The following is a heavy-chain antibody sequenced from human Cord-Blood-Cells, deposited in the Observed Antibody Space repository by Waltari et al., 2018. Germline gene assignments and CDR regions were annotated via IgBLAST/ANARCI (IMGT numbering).Heavy chain of an antibody. D-gene: IGHD5-18*01. Sequence: QVQLVESGGGVVQPGRSLRLSCAASGFTFSSYAMHWVRQAPGKGLEWVAVISYAGSNKYYADSVKGRFTISRDNSKNTLYLQMNSLRAEDTAVYYCARDSGYSYGPFDYWGQGTLVTVSS. V-gene: IGHV3-30-3*01. CDR2: ISYAGSNK. CDR3: ARDSGYSYGPFDY. J-gene: IGHJ4*02. CDR1: GFTFSSYA.